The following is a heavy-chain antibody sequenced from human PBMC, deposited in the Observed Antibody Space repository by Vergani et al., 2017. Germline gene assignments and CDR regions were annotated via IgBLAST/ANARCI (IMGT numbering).Heavy chain of an antibody. Sequence: QVQLQESGPGLVKPPGTLSLTCAVSGDSISSNNCWTGVRQPPGKGLEWIGEICQTEDTKYSQSLKSRVTVSVDESRNLLSMRLNSVTAADTAVYYCATIGYRRWVYYFDYWGQGILVTVSS. CDR2: ICQTEDT. CDR1: GDSISSNNC. J-gene: IGHJ4*02. CDR3: ATIGYRRWVYYFDY. D-gene: IGHD2-2*02. V-gene: IGHV4-4*03.